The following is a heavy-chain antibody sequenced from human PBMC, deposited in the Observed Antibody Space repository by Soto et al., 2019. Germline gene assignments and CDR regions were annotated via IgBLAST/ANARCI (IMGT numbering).Heavy chain of an antibody. Sequence: QVQLAQSGAEERKPGALVKVSCEGTGYTFTAYAMHWVRQAPGQRLEWMGWINPANGNTKYSQKFQGRLTITSDTSANTVYMELNSLTSEDTAMYYCTRSAISPYGGLIGPFDYWGQGNLVTVSS. D-gene: IGHD3-16*02. CDR1: GYTFTAYA. V-gene: IGHV1-3*05. J-gene: IGHJ4*02. CDR2: INPANGNT. CDR3: TRSAISPYGGLIGPFDY.